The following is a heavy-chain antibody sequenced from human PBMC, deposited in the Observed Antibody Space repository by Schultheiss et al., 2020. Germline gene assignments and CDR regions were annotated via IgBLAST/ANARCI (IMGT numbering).Heavy chain of an antibody. D-gene: IGHD6-19*01. Sequence: GGSLRLSCAASGFTFSSYSMNWVRQAPGKGLEWVSSISSSSSYIYYADSVKGRFTISRDNAKNSLYLQMNSLRAEDTAVYYCARDSGYSSGWYVALYYYGMDVWGQGTTVTGSS. J-gene: IGHJ6*02. CDR1: GFTFSSYS. V-gene: IGHV3-21*01. CDR3: ARDSGYSSGWYVALYYYGMDV. CDR2: ISSSSSYI.